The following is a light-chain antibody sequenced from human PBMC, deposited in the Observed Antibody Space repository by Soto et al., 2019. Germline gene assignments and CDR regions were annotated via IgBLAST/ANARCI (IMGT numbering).Light chain of an antibody. CDR3: QQYHHWPVT. V-gene: IGKV3-20*01. Sequence: EIVLTQSPGTLSLSPGERATLSCRSSQSVSSTKLAWYQQKPGQAPRLLIYAASSRAAGIPDRFSGSGSGTDFTLTISSLQSEDAAVYYCQQYHHWPVTFGGGTKVDIK. J-gene: IGKJ4*01. CDR1: QSVSSTK. CDR2: AAS.